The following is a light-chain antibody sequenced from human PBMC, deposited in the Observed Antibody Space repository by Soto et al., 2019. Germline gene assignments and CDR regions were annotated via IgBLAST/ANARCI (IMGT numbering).Light chain of an antibody. CDR2: DAS. J-gene: IGKJ1*01. CDR3: QQYRDWPRT. CDR1: QSVTFN. Sequence: EILTTQSPATLSLSPGEGATLSCRASQSVTFNVAWYQAKPGQAPRLLIYDASTRATDIPHRFSGSGSGTEFTLTISSLQSEDFAVYYCQQYRDWPRTFGQGTKVEIK. V-gene: IGKV3-15*01.